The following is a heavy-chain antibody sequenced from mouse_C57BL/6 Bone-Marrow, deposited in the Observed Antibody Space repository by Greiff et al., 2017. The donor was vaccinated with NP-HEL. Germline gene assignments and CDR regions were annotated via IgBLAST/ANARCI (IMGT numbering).Heavy chain of an antibody. J-gene: IGHJ4*01. D-gene: IGHD1-1*01. CDR1: GYTFTDYE. V-gene: IGHV1-15*01. CDR3: TEGVVATDYAMDY. CDR2: IDPETGGT. Sequence: QVQLQQPGAELVRPGASVTLSCKASGYTFTDYEMHWVKQTPVHGLEWIGAIDPETGGTAYNQKFKGKAILTADKSSSTSYMELRSLTSKDSAVYYCTEGVVATDYAMDYWGQGTSVTVSS.